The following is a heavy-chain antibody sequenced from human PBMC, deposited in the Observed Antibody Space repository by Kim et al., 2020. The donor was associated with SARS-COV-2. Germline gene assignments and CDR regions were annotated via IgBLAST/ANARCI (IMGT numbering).Heavy chain of an antibody. CDR3: ARAIFGGLHYYYMDV. Sequence: SLKSRVTISVDTSKRQFSLKLSSVIAADTAVYYCARAIFGGLHYYYMDVWGKGTTVTVSS. D-gene: IGHD3-3*01. V-gene: IGHV4-34*01. J-gene: IGHJ6*03.